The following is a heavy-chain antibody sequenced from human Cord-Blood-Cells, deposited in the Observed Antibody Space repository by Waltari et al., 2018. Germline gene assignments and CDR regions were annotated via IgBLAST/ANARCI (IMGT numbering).Heavy chain of an antibody. D-gene: IGHD2-2*02. CDR3: ARGGYCSSTSCYTLEYFQH. CDR1: CGSFSGYY. J-gene: IGHJ1*01. Sequence: QVQLQQWGAGLLKPSETLSLTCAVYCGSFSGYYWSWIRQPPGQGLEWIGEINHSGSTNYNPSLKSRVTISVDTPKNQFSLKLSSVTAADTAVYYCARGGYCSSTSCYTLEYFQHWGQGTLVTVSS. V-gene: IGHV4-34*01. CDR2: INHSGST.